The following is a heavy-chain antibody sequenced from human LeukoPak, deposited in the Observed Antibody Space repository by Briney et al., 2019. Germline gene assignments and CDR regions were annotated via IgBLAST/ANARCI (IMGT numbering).Heavy chain of an antibody. CDR3: ARVEGDYYYYYYMDV. CDR1: GFTVNNNY. V-gene: IGHV3-53*01. D-gene: IGHD2-21*02. Sequence: GGSLRLSCAASGFTVNNNYMIWVRQAPGKGLEWVSLIYSGGTTYYADSVKGRFTISRDSSKNTLYLQMNSLRAEDTAVYYCARVEGDYYYYYYMDVWGKGTTVTVSS. J-gene: IGHJ6*03. CDR2: IYSGGTT.